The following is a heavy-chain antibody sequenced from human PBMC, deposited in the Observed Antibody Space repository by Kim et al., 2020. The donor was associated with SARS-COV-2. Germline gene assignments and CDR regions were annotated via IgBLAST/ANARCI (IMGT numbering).Heavy chain of an antibody. J-gene: IGHJ6*02. CDR3: ARTMYYYGSGSLTPYYYYGMDV. D-gene: IGHD3-10*01. CDR2: ISSSSSYI. CDR1: GFTFSSYS. V-gene: IGHV3-21*01. Sequence: GGSLRLSCAASGFTFSSYSMNWVRQAPGKGLEWVSSISSSSSYIYYADSVKGRFTISRDNAKNSLYLQMNSLRAEDTAVYYCARTMYYYGSGSLTPYYYYGMDVWGQGTTVTVSS.